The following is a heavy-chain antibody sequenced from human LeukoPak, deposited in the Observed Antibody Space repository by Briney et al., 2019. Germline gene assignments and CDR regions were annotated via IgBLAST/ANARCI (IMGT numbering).Heavy chain of an antibody. CDR1: GGSISTSNYY. J-gene: IGHJ3*02. D-gene: IGHD5-18*01. CDR3: AKSNGYGFVDI. CDR2: IFYSGST. V-gene: IGHV4-39*07. Sequence: SETLSLTCTVSGGSISTSNYYWGWIRQPPGKGLEWIGNIFYSGSTYYSPSLRSRVTISLDTSRNQFSLKLNSVTAADTAVYYCAKSNGYGFVDIWGKGTMVTVSS.